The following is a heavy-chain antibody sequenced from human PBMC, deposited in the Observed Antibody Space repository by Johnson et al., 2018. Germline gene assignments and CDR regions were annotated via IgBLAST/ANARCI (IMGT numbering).Heavy chain of an antibody. Sequence: QVQLQESGPGLVKPSGTLSLTCAVSGGSIRSSNWWSWVRQPPGQGLEWIGEIYHRGSTNYNPSLNSRVTISVDKSKNQFSLNLSSVTAADTAVYYCATPVVTRGLAFDIWGQGTMVTVSS. D-gene: IGHD4-23*01. CDR1: GGSIRSSNW. CDR2: IYHRGST. CDR3: ATPVVTRGLAFDI. V-gene: IGHV4-4*02. J-gene: IGHJ3*02.